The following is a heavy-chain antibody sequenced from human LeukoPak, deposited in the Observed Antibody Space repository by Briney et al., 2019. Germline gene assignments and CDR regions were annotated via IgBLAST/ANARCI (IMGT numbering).Heavy chain of an antibody. CDR2: IYYSGST. J-gene: IGHJ4*02. V-gene: IGHV4-59*11. D-gene: IGHD3-3*02. CDR1: GGSISSHY. CDR3: ARADHFWSGSFDY. Sequence: SETLSLTCTVSGGSISSHYWSWIRQPPGKGLEWIGYIYYSGSTNYNPSLKSRVTISVDTSKNQFSLKLSSVTAADTAVYYCARADHFWSGSFDYWGQGTSVTVSS.